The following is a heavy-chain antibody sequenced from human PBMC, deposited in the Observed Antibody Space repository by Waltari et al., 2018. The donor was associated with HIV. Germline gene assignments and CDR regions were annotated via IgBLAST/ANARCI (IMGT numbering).Heavy chain of an antibody. CDR3: AKDRDDAGYFQH. Sequence: EVQLLESGGGLVQPGGSLRLSCAASGFTFSSYAMSWVRQAPGKGLEWVSAISGSGGSTYYADSVKCRFTISRDNSKNTLYLQMNSLRAEDTAVYYCAKDRDDAGYFQHWGQGTLVTVSS. J-gene: IGHJ1*01. CDR1: GFTFSSYA. V-gene: IGHV3-23*01. CDR2: ISGSGGST. D-gene: IGHD3-10*01.